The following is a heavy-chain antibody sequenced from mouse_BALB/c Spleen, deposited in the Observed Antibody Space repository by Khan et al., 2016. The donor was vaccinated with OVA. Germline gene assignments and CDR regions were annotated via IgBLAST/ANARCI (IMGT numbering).Heavy chain of an antibody. CDR2: INPSSGYN. Sequence: QVQLKESGAELARPGASVKMSCKASGYIFTSYMMHWVKQRPGQGLEWIGDINPSSGYNNYNQKFKDKATLTADKSSSTAYMKLSSLTAEDSAVYYRTKGCYFRFAYCGPGTLVTVSA. CDR3: TKGCYFRFAY. CDR1: GYIFTSYM. D-gene: IGHD1-1*01. V-gene: IGHV1-4*01. J-gene: IGHJ3*01.